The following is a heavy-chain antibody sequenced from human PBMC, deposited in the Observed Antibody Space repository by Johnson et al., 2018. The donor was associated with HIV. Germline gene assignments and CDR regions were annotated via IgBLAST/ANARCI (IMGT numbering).Heavy chain of an antibody. CDR2: ISYDGSNK. CDR3: AKDEI. V-gene: IGHV3-30*04. CDR1: GFTFSSYA. Sequence: QVQLVESGGGLVQPGGSLRLSCAASGFTFSSYAMSWVRQAPGKGLEWVAVISYDGSNKYYADSVKGRFTISRDNAKNSLYLQMNSLRAEDTALYYCAKDEIWGQGTMVTVSS. J-gene: IGHJ3*02.